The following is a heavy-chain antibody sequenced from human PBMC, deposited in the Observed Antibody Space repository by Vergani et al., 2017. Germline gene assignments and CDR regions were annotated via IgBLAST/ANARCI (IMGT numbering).Heavy chain of an antibody. J-gene: IGHJ4*02. V-gene: IGHV3-48*01. Sequence: EVQLVESGGGLVQPGGSLRLSCAASGFTFSSSGMNWVRQAPGKGLEWVSYISSSSSTKYYAEPVKGRFAISRDNAKNSLYLQMNSLRAEDTAVYYCARAQYSGSGGTVDYWGQGTLVTVSS. CDR1: GFTFSSSG. CDR3: ARAQYSGSGGTVDY. D-gene: IGHD1-26*01. CDR2: ISSSSSTK.